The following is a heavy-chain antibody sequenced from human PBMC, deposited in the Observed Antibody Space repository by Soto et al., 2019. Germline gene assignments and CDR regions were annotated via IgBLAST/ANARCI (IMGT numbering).Heavy chain of an antibody. CDR1: GLSISTNA. J-gene: IGHJ6*02. CDR3: AGRQQNYYYYGMDV. D-gene: IGHD6-13*01. Sequence: QVQLVESGGGVVQPGRPRTVSCAAFGLSISTNAMHWVGQAPGKGLEGVAVISQDGIDKYFADSVKGRFTISRDNPKNTLFLQMNSLGADDTAVYYCAGRQQNYYYYGMDVWGQGTTVTVSS. V-gene: IGHV3-30*03. CDR2: ISQDGIDK.